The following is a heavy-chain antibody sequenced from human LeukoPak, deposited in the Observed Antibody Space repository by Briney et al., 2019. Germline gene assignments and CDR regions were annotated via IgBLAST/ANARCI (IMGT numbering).Heavy chain of an antibody. CDR2: IIPIFGTA. V-gene: IGHV1-69*13. J-gene: IGHJ6*03. Sequence: SVKVSCKASGGTFSIYAISWVRQAPGQGLEWVGGIIPIFGTANYAQKFQGRVTITADESTSTAYMELSSLRSEDTAVYYCARSHTFNEKWELPPEDYYYYYMDVWGKGTTVTVSS. D-gene: IGHD1-26*01. CDR3: ARSHTFNEKWELPPEDYYYYYMDV. CDR1: GGTFSIYA.